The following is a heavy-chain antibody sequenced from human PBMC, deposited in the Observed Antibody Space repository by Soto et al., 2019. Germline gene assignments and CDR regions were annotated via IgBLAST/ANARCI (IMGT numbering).Heavy chain of an antibody. J-gene: IGHJ3*02. CDR2: ISGSGGST. CDR1: GFTFSSYA. Sequence: EVQLLESGGGLVQPGGSLRLSCAASGFTFSSYAMSWVRQAPGNGLEWVSAISGSGGSTYYADSVEGRFTISRDNSKNTLYLQMNSLRAEDTAVYYCAKDPPPGLGAFDIWGQGTMVTVSS. V-gene: IGHV3-23*01. D-gene: IGHD6-19*01. CDR3: AKDPPPGLGAFDI.